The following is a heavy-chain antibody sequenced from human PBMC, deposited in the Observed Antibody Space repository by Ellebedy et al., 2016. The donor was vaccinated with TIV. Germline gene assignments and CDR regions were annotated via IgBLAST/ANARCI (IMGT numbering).Heavy chain of an antibody. CDR2: ISGSGGST. J-gene: IGHJ3*02. Sequence: GESLKISCAASGFTFSSYAMSWVRQAPGKGLEWVSAISGSGGSTYYADSVKGRFTISRDNSKNTLYLQMNSLRAEDTAVYYCAKDTSLPYCSSTSCYNTDAFDIWGQGTMVTVSS. V-gene: IGHV3-23*01. CDR3: AKDTSLPYCSSTSCYNTDAFDI. D-gene: IGHD2-2*01. CDR1: GFTFSSYA.